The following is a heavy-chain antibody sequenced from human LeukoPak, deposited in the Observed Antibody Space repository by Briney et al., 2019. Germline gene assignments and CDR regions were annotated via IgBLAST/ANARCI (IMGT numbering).Heavy chain of an antibody. CDR2: IKQDGSVK. Sequence: HPGGSLRLSCAASGFTFSDYWMSWVRQTPGKGLEWVADIKQDGSVKSYVGSVRGRFTISRDNAKNSLYLELNSLRAEDTGVYYCARDYPPHYSGYECLFWGQGTLVTVSS. CDR1: GFTFSDYW. CDR3: ARDYPPHYSGYECLF. D-gene: IGHD5-12*01. J-gene: IGHJ4*02. V-gene: IGHV3-7*01.